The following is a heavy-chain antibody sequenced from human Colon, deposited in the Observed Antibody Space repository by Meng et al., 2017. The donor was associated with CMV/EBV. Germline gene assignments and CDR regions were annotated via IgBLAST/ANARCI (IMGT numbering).Heavy chain of an antibody. CDR1: GGTFSSYA. V-gene: IGHV1-69*05. D-gene: IGHD3-3*01. CDR2: IIPIFGTA. Sequence: SVKVSCKASGGTFSSYAISWVRQAPGQGLEWMGGIIPIFGTANYGQKFQGRVTITTDESTSTAYMELSSLRSDDTAVYYCAIKYYDFWSGYDRAWRYLDYWGQGTLVTVSS. J-gene: IGHJ4*02. CDR3: AIKYYDFWSGYDRAWRYLDY.